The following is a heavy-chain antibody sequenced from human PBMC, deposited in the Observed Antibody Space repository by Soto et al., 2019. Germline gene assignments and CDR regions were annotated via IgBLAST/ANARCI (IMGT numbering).Heavy chain of an antibody. CDR1: VFSLSTARMG. J-gene: IGHJ6*02. V-gene: IGHV2-26*01. Sequence: QVTLKESRPVLVKPTETLTLTCTVSVFSLSTARMGVSWIRQRPGKALEWLAHIFSNDEKSYSTSLKSRLTISRDTSKSTVDLTMTNMEAEDTAAYYCARIDGRYGDGSYGDIWCMDVWGQGTPVTVSS. D-gene: IGHD2-15*01. CDR2: IFSNDEK. CDR3: ARIDGRYGDGSYGDIWCMDV.